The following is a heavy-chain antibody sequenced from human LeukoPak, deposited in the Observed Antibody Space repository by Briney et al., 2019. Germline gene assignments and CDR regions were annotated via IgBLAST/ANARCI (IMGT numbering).Heavy chain of an antibody. CDR2: IKPYSGGT. V-gene: IGHV1-2*02. J-gene: IGHJ4*02. CDR1: GYTFTGYI. Sequence: GASVKVSCKAAGYTFTGYIMHWVRQAAGQGCEWMGWIKPYSGGTNYAQNFQGRVTMTRDTSISTAYMELSGLRSDDKAVYYCARDREDGDYDYWGQGTLVTVSS. D-gene: IGHD4-17*01. CDR3: ARDREDGDYDY.